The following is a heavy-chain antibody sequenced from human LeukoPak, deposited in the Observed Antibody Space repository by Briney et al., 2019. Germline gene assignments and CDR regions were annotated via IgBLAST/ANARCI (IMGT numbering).Heavy chain of an antibody. CDR3: ARVDLAYCGGDCYSPGGLDY. J-gene: IGHJ4*02. CDR1: RFIFTNYW. Sequence: GGSLGLSCAASRFIFTNYWIHWVRQAPGKGLVWVSHVNNGGSATSYADSVKGRFTISRDNAKNSLYLQMNSLRAEDTAVYYCARVDLAYCGGDCYSPGGLDYWGQGTLVTVSS. D-gene: IGHD2-21*02. CDR2: VNNGGSAT. V-gene: IGHV3-74*01.